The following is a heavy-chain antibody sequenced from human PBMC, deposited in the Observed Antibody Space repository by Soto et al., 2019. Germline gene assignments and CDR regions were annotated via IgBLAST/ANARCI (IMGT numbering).Heavy chain of an antibody. V-gene: IGHV4-59*08. CDR3: ARRSNRSYGLYYFDY. CDR2: IYYSGST. J-gene: IGHJ4*02. D-gene: IGHD1-26*01. CDR1: GGSVSSYY. Sequence: PSETLSLTCTVSGGSVSSYYWSWIRQSPGKGLEWIGYIYYSGSTKYKPSLKSRVTMSVDTSKNQFSLKVSSATAADTAVYYCARRSNRSYGLYYFDYWGLGALVTVSS.